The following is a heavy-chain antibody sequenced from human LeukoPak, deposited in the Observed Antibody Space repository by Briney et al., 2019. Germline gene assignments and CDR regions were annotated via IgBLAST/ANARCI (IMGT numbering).Heavy chain of an antibody. V-gene: IGHV3-7*01. CDR1: GFTFNTFW. Sequence: GGSLRLSCAVSGFTFNTFWMSWVRQAPGKGLEWVANIDEDGSEKYYVESVKGRFTNSRDNAKNSLYLQMNSLRAEDTAVYYCAREGYSSSWYYFDYWGQGTLVTVSS. D-gene: IGHD6-13*01. J-gene: IGHJ4*02. CDR2: IDEDGSEK. CDR3: AREGYSSSWYYFDY.